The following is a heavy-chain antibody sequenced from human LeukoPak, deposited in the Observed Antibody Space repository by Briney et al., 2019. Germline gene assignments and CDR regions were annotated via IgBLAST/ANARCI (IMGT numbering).Heavy chain of an antibody. D-gene: IGHD6-13*01. V-gene: IGHV4-61*01. Sequence: PSETLSLTCTVSGGSVSSGSYYWSWIRQPPGKGLEWIGYIYYSGSTNYNPSLKSRVTISVDTSKNQFSLKLSSVTAADTAVHYCAREAAVARHYYYGMDVWGQGTTVTVSS. J-gene: IGHJ6*02. CDR2: IYYSGST. CDR3: AREAAVARHYYYGMDV. CDR1: GGSVSSGSYY.